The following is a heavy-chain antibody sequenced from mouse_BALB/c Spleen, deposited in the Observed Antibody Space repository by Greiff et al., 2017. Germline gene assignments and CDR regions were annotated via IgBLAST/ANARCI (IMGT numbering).Heavy chain of an antibody. CDR3: ARDRVRPYAMDY. V-gene: IGHV2-9*02. CDR2: IWAGGST. Sequence: VMLVESGPGLVAPSQSLSITCTVSGFSLTSYGVHWVRQPPGKGLEWLGVIWAGGSTNYNSALMSRLSISKDNSKSQVFLKMNSLQTDDTAMYYCARDRVRPYAMDYWGQGTSVTVSS. D-gene: IGHD1-2*01. J-gene: IGHJ4*01. CDR1: GFSLTSYG.